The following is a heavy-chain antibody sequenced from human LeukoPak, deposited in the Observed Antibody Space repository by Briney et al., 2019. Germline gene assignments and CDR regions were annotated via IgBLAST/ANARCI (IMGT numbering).Heavy chain of an antibody. CDR1: GYTFTNYG. Sequence: ASVKVSCKASGYTFTNYGINWVRQAPGQGLEWMGWISAYSGNTNYAQKLQGRVTMTTDTSTSTAYMELRSLRSDDTAVYYCARGWLRLEASRFDYWGQGTLVTVSS. CDR3: ARGWLRLEASRFDY. D-gene: IGHD5-12*01. J-gene: IGHJ4*02. V-gene: IGHV1-18*01. CDR2: ISAYSGNT.